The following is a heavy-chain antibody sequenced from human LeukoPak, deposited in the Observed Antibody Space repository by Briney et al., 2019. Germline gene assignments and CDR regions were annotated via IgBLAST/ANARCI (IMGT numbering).Heavy chain of an antibody. D-gene: IGHD2-15*01. CDR1: GYTFTSYG. CDR2: ISAYNGNT. V-gene: IGHV1-18*04. J-gene: IGHJ6*04. CDR3: ARGDCSGGSCYSGPNGKPYYYYYGMDV. Sequence: ASVKVSCKASGYTFTSYGISWVRQAPGQGLEWMGWISAYNGNTNYAQKLQGRVTMTTDTSTSTAYMELRSLRPDDTAVYYCARGDCSGGSCYSGPNGKPYYYYYGMDVWGKGTTVTVSS.